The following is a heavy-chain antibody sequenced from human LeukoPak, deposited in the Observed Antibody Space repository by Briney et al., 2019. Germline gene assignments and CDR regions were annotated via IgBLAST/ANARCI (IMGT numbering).Heavy chain of an antibody. J-gene: IGHJ4*02. CDR2: INPNSGGT. V-gene: IGHV1-2*02. CDR3: ASGDRVTMLRAGNIGYFDY. D-gene: IGHD3-10*01. Sequence: ASVKVSCKASGYTFSGYYMHWVRQAPGQGLEWMGWINPNSGGTDYAQKFQGRVTMTRDTSISTAYMELSRLRSDDTAVYYCASGDRVTMLRAGNIGYFDYWGQGTLVTVSS. CDR1: GYTFSGYY.